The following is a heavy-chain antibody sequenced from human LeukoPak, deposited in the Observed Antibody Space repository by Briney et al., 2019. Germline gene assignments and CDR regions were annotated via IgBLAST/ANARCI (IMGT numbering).Heavy chain of an antibody. CDR2: IYYSGST. D-gene: IGHD3-3*01. CDR1: GGSISSYY. Sequence: SETLSLTCTVSGGSISSYYWSWIRQPPGKGLEWIGYIYYSGSTNYNPSLKSRVTISVDTSKNQFSLKLSSVTAADTAVYYCARGGVPSYDFWSAASWFDPWGQGTLVTVSP. V-gene: IGHV4-59*01. CDR3: ARGGVPSYDFWSAASWFDP. J-gene: IGHJ5*02.